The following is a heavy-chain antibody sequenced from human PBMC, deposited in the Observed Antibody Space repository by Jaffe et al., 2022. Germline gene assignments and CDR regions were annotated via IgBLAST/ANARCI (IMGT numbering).Heavy chain of an antibody. Sequence: EVQLVESGGGLVQPGRSLRLSCTASGFTFGNYAMSWVRQAPGKGLEWVGFIRTRAYGGTPEYAASVKGRFTISRDDSKSIAYLQMNSLKTEDTAVYYCTSDPLDYWGQGTLVTVSS. CDR1: GFTFGNYA. CDR2: IRTRAYGGTP. J-gene: IGHJ4*02. CDR3: TSDPLDY. V-gene: IGHV3-49*04.